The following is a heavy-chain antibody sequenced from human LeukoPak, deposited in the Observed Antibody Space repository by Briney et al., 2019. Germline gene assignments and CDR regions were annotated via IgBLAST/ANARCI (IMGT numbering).Heavy chain of an antibody. CDR1: GYTFTGYY. V-gene: IGHV1-2*02. CDR2: INPNSGGT. J-gene: IGHJ4*02. D-gene: IGHD3-22*01. CDR3: ARVLSGYYPPFDY. Sequence: ASVKVSCKASGYTFTGYYMHWVRQAPGQGLEWMGWINPNSGGTNYAQKFQGRVTMTRDTSISTAYMELSRLRSDDTAVYYCARVLSGYYPPFDYWGQGTLVTVSS.